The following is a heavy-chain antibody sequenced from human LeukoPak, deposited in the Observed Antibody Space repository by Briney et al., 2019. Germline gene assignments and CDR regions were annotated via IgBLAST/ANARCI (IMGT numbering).Heavy chain of an antibody. V-gene: IGHV3-7*01. CDR3: ALVDGYSNKN. D-gene: IGHD5-12*01. J-gene: IGHJ4*02. CDR1: GFTFSSYW. Sequence: PGGSLRLSCEASGFTFSSYWMSWVRQAPGKGLEGVANIKQDGSEKYYVDSVKGRFTISRDNAKNSLYLQMNSLRAEDTAVYYCALVDGYSNKNWGQGTLVTVSS. CDR2: IKQDGSEK.